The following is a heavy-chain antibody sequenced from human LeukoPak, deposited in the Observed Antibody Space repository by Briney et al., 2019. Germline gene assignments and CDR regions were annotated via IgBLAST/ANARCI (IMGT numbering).Heavy chain of an antibody. D-gene: IGHD5-18*01. CDR3: AEAALYHEVDTAMPFR. CDR1: GFTFSSYA. V-gene: IGHV3-23*01. CDR2: ISGSGGST. J-gene: IGHJ4*02. Sequence: PGGSLRLSCAASGFTFSSYAMSWVRQAPGKGLEWVSAISGSGGSTYYADSVKGRFTISRDNSKNTLYLQMNSLRAEDTAVYYCAEAALYHEVDTAMPFRWGQGTLVTVSS.